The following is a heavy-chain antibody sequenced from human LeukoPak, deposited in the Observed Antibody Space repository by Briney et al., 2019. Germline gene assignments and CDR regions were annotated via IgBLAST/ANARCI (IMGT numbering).Heavy chain of an antibody. D-gene: IGHD6-13*01. CDR2: IYHSGST. Sequence: SETLSLTCAVSGVSISSSNWRSFVRQPPGKGLEVFGEIYHSGSTNYNPSLKSRVTISVDTSKNQFSLKLSSVTAADTAVYYCARDSRQQLAYNWFDPWGQGTLVTVSS. CDR1: GVSISSSNW. V-gene: IGHV4-4*02. CDR3: ARDSRQQLAYNWFDP. J-gene: IGHJ5*02.